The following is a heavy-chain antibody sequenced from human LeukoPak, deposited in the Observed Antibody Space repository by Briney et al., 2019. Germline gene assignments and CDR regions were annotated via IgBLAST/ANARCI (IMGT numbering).Heavy chain of an antibody. CDR2: INPSGGNT. Sequence: ASVKVSCKASGYTFTSYYMHWVRQAPGQGLEWMGTINPSGGNTNYAQKFQGRLTMTRDMSTGTVYMELSSLRYEDTAMYYCARAFPHRRLMDTTMNQHWFDPWGQGTLVTVSS. D-gene: IGHD5-18*01. CDR3: ARAFPHRRLMDTTMNQHWFDP. CDR1: GYTFTSYY. V-gene: IGHV1-46*01. J-gene: IGHJ5*02.